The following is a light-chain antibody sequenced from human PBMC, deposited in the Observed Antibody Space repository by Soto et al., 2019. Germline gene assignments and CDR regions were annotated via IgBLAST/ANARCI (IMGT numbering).Light chain of an antibody. Sequence: DIQLTQSPSFLSASVGDRVTITCRASQGISSYLAWYHQKPGKAPKLLIHTASTLQSGVPSRFSGSGSGTEFTLTISSLQPEDFATYYCQQRHSYPITFGQGTRLEIK. CDR3: QQRHSYPIT. CDR2: TAS. J-gene: IGKJ5*01. V-gene: IGKV1-9*01. CDR1: QGISSY.